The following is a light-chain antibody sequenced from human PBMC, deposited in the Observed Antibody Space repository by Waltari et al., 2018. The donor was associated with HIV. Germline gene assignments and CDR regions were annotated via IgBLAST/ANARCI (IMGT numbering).Light chain of an antibody. CDR3: QQRSNWPPLYT. V-gene: IGKV3-11*01. J-gene: IGKJ2*01. CDR1: QSVNNY. Sequence: TQSPATLSLSPGERATLSCRASQSVNNYLAWYQQKPGQAPRLLIYDASNRATGIPARFSGSGSGTDFTLTISSLEPEDFAVYYCQQRSNWPPLYTFGQGTKLEIK. CDR2: DAS.